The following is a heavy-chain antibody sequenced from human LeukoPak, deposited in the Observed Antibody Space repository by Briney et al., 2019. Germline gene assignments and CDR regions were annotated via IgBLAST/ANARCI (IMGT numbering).Heavy chain of an antibody. CDR3: ATLRYFDWLLWD. Sequence: PSETLSLTCTVSGGSISSTSYYWGWIRQPPGKGLEWIGSIYYSGSTYYNPSLKSRVTMSVDTSKNQFSLKLSSVAAADTAVYYCATLRYFDWLLWDWGQGTLVTVSS. CDR2: IYYSGST. V-gene: IGHV4-39*07. CDR1: GGSISSTSYY. D-gene: IGHD3-9*01. J-gene: IGHJ4*02.